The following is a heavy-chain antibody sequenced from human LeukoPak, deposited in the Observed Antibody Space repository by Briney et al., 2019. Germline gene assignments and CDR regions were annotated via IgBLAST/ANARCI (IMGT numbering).Heavy chain of an antibody. V-gene: IGHV3-23*01. D-gene: IGHD6-19*01. CDR1: GFTFSSYA. Sequence: GGAPRLSRAASGFTFSSYAMSWVPQAPREGLEGGSAISGRGGSTYYADSLRGRFTISRENAKNTLYLQMNSLRAEDTAVYYCAKDLWLVPNYFYYWGEGTLVTVSS. J-gene: IGHJ4*02. CDR3: AKDLWLVPNYFYY. CDR2: ISGRGGST.